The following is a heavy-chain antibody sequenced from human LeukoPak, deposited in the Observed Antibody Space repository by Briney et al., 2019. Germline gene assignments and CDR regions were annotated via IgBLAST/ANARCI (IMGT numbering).Heavy chain of an antibody. D-gene: IGHD2-21*01. CDR1: GFTVSSNY. Sequence: PGGSLRLSCAASGFTVSSNYMSWVRQAPGKGLEWVSDISGSGGRTDYADSVKGRFTISRDNSKNTLYLQMNSLRVEDTAVYYCAKGGAYCGGDCKGWFDPWGQGTLVTVSS. CDR3: AKGGAYCGGDCKGWFDP. J-gene: IGHJ5*02. CDR2: ISGSGGRT. V-gene: IGHV3-23*01.